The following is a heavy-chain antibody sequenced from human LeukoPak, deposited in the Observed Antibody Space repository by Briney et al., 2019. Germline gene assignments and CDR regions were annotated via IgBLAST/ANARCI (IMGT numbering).Heavy chain of an antibody. V-gene: IGHV3-74*01. D-gene: IGHD3-10*01. CDR1: GFTFSRHW. CDR3: ARGGVAGGNDY. J-gene: IGHJ4*02. Sequence: PGGSLRLSCAASGFTFSRHWMHWVRQAPGTGLEWLSFINSDGSTTSHAETVKGRFTISRDNAKNTLHLQMNSLRAEDTAVYYCARGGVAGGNDYWGQGTLVTVSS. CDR2: INSDGSTT.